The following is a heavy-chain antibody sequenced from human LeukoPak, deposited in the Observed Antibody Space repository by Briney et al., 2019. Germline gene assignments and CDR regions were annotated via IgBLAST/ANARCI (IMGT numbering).Heavy chain of an antibody. CDR2: IYTSGST. D-gene: IGHD5-12*01. Sequence: SSETLSLTCTVSGGSISSGSYYWSWIRQPAGKGLEWIGRIYTSGSTNYNPSLKSRVTISVDTSKNQFSLKLSSVTAADTAVYYCARAGDSGYDSPVYFDYWGQGTLVTVSS. CDR3: ARAGDSGYDSPVYFDY. V-gene: IGHV4-61*02. J-gene: IGHJ4*02. CDR1: GGSISSGSYY.